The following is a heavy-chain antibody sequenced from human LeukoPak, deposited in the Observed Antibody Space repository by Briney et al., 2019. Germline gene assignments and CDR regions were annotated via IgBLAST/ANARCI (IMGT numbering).Heavy chain of an antibody. CDR2: INPNSGGT. CDR3: AGSSSGYYRWFDP. J-gene: IGHJ5*02. CDR1: GYTFTGYY. D-gene: IGHD3-22*01. Sequence: ASVKVSCKASGYTFTGYYMHWVRQAPGQGLEWMGWINPNSGGTNYAQKFQGRVTMTRDTSISTAYMELSRLRSDDTAVYYCAGSSSGYYRWFDPWGQGTLVTVSS. V-gene: IGHV1-2*02.